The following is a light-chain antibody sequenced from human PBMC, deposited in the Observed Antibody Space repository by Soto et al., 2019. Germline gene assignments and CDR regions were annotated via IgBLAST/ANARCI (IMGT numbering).Light chain of an antibody. CDR3: LQQNSYPWT. V-gene: IGKV1-17*01. Sequence: IQMTSPQSSFSPSEGNRVTITSRAGRGIKNDLGWYQQNPGKAPQRLIYTPSSLQPGVPSRFSGSGSGKEFTLTISSLQPEDVATYYCLQQNSYPWTFGQGTTVEIK. CDR2: TPS. CDR1: RGIKND. J-gene: IGKJ1*01.